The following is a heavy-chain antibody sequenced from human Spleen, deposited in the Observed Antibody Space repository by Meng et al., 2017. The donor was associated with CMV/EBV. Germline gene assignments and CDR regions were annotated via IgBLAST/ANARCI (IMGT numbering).Heavy chain of an antibody. J-gene: IGHJ4*02. CDR1: GGSISSYY. Sequence: SETLSLTCTVSGGSISSYYWSWIRQPPGKGLEWIGYIYYSGSTNYNPSLKSRVTISVDTSKNQFSLKLSSVTAADTGVYYCARAGKTYSSGWYDYWGQGTLVTVSS. V-gene: IGHV4-59*01. CDR2: IYYSGST. CDR3: ARAGKTYSSGWYDY. D-gene: IGHD6-13*01.